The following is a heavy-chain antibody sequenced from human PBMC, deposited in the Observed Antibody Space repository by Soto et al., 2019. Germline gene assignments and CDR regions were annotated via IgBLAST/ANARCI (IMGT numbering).Heavy chain of an antibody. J-gene: IGHJ6*02. CDR1: GGSISSGGYS. CDR3: ARERAVAGGDYYGMDV. V-gene: IGHV4-30-2*01. Sequence: TLSLTCAVSGGSISSGGYSWSWIRQPPGKGLEWIGEIYHSGSTYYNPSLKSRVTISEDTSKNQFSLKLNSVTAADTAVYYCARERAVAGGDYYGMDVWGQGTTVTVSS. CDR2: IYHSGST. D-gene: IGHD2-15*01.